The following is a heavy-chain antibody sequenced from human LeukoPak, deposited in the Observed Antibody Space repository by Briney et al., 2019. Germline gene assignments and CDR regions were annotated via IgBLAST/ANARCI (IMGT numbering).Heavy chain of an antibody. J-gene: IGHJ4*02. Sequence: SQTLSLTCTVSGGSISIGGYYWSWIRQHPGKGLEWIGYIYYSGSTYYNPSLKSRVTISVDTSKNQFSLKLSSVTAADTAVYYCAGELGPYSSGWFPFDYWGQGTLVTVSS. CDR3: AGELGPYSSGWFPFDY. CDR2: IYYSGST. CDR1: GGSISIGGYY. V-gene: IGHV4-31*03. D-gene: IGHD6-19*01.